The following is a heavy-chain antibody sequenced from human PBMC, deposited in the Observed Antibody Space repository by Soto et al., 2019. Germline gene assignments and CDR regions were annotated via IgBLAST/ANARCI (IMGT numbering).Heavy chain of an antibody. D-gene: IGHD3-3*01. J-gene: IGHJ3*02. CDR3: AKDGTYYDFWSGKPQDAFDI. CDR2: ISYDGSNK. CDR1: GFTFSSYG. V-gene: IGHV3-30*18. Sequence: GGSLRLSCAASGFTFSSYGMHWIRQAPGKGLEWVAVISYDGSNKYYADSVKGRFTISRDNSKNTLYLQMNSLRAEDTAVYYCAKDGTYYDFWSGKPQDAFDIWGQGTMVTVSS.